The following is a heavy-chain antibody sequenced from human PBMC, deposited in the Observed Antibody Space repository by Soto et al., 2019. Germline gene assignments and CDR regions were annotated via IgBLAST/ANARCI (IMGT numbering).Heavy chain of an antibody. Sequence: QVQLQESGPGLVKPSQTLSLTCTVSGGSISSGGYYWSWIRQHPGKGLEWIGYIYYSGSTYYNPSLKSRVTISVDTSKNQFSLKLSSVTAADTAVYYCARDESDYGDFLNYGMDVWGQGTTVTVSS. CDR3: ARDESDYGDFLNYGMDV. CDR2: IYYSGST. CDR1: GGSISSGGYY. D-gene: IGHD4-17*01. V-gene: IGHV4-31*03. J-gene: IGHJ6*02.